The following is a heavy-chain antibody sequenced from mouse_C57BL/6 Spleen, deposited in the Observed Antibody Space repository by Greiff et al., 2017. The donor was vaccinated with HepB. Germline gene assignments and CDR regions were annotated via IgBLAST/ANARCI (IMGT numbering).Heavy chain of an antibody. J-gene: IGHJ3*01. CDR3: TRTLFAY. CDR2: IRNKANNHAT. CDR1: GFTFSDAW. Sequence: EVKVEESGGGLVQPGGSMKLSCAASGFTFSDAWMDWVRQSPEKGLEWVAEIRNKANNHATYYAESVKGRFTISRDDSKSSVHLQMNSLRAEDTGIYYCTRTLFAYWGQGTLVTVSA. V-gene: IGHV6-6*01.